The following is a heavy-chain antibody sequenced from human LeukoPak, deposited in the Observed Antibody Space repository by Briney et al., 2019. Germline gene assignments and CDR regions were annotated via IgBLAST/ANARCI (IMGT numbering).Heavy chain of an antibody. CDR2: IIPIFGTA. CDR1: GGTFSSYA. V-gene: IGHV1-69*05. CDR3: ARERGGSYYYDSSGYH. D-gene: IGHD3-22*01. J-gene: IGHJ4*02. Sequence: SVKVSCKXSGGTFSSYAISWVRQAPGQGLEWMGGIIPIFGTANYAQKFQGRVTITTDESTSTAYMELSSLRSEDTAVYYCARERGGSYYYDSSGYHWGQGTLVTVSS.